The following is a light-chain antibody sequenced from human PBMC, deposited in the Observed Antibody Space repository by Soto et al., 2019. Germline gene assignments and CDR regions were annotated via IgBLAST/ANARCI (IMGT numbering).Light chain of an antibody. CDR2: AAS. CDR3: QQYDNLPIT. V-gene: IGKV1-17*01. J-gene: IGKJ5*01. CDR1: LGIRND. Sequence: DIQMTQSPSSLSASVGDRVTITCRASLGIRNDLGWYQHKPGKAPKRLIYAASSLQTGVPSRFSGSGSGTHFSLTISSLQPEDSATYYCQQYDNLPITFGQGTRLEIK.